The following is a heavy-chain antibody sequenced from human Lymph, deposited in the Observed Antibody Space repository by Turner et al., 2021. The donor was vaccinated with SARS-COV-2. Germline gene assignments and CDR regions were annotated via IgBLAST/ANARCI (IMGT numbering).Heavy chain of an antibody. CDR1: GYTFTGHH. J-gene: IGHJ6*02. V-gene: IGHV1-2*02. CDR3: ARDVERYNDFWSGYSGGYGLDV. CDR2: IKPNSGGT. Sequence: VQLVQSGAEVKKPGASVRVPCQASGYTFTGHHMHWVRQAPGQGLGWMGWIKPNSGGTNYAQKFKGKVTMTRDTAISTADMELSRLRSDDTAVYYCARDVERYNDFWSGYSGGYGLDVWGQGTTVTVSS. D-gene: IGHD3-3*01.